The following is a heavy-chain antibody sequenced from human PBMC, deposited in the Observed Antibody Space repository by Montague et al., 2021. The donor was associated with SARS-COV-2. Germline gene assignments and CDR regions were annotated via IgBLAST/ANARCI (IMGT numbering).Heavy chain of an antibody. D-gene: IGHD5-18*01. J-gene: IGHJ4*02. V-gene: IGHV4-34*01. CDR3: ARGGGYSYGSLDY. CDR1: GGSFSGYY. CDR2: INHSGST. Sequence: SETQSLTYAVYGGSFSGYYWSWIRQPPGKGLEWIGEINHSGSTNYNPSLKSRVTISVDTSKNQFSLKLSSVTAADTAVYYCARGGGYSYGSLDYWGQGTLVTVSS.